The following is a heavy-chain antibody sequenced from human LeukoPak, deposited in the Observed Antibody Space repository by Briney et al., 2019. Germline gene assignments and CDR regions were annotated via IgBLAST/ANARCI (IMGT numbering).Heavy chain of an antibody. CDR3: AKGGDEYSSSWYGPVDY. Sequence: PPGGSLRLSCAASGFTFSSYAMSWVRQAPGKGLEWVSAISGSGGSTYYADSVKGRFTISRDNSKNTLYLQMNSLRAEDTAVYYCAKGGDEYSSSWYGPVDYWGQGTLVTVSS. D-gene: IGHD6-13*01. CDR2: ISGSGGST. CDR1: GFTFSSYA. J-gene: IGHJ4*02. V-gene: IGHV3-23*01.